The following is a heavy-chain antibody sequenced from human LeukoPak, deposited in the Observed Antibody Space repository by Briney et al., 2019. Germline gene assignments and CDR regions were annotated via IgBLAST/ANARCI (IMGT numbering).Heavy chain of an antibody. CDR1: GYSFTSYW. Sequence: LGESLKISCKGSGYSFTSYWIGWVRQMPGKGLEWMGIIYPGDSDTRYSPSFRGQVTISADKSISTAYLQWSSLKASDTAMYNCARHPLYDILTGSFDYWGQGTLVTVSS. CDR3: ARHPLYDILTGSFDY. J-gene: IGHJ4*02. CDR2: IYPGDSDT. D-gene: IGHD3-9*01. V-gene: IGHV5-51*01.